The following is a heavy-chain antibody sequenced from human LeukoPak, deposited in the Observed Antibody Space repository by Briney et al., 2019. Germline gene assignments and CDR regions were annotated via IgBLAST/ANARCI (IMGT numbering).Heavy chain of an antibody. J-gene: IGHJ4*02. CDR3: GKRRSGLVVTLFDY. D-gene: IGHD3-10*01. CDR1: GFTFISYG. CDR2: LRYDGSNK. Sequence: PGGSLRLSCAASGFTFISYGMHWVRQAPGKGLEWVAFLRYDGSNKYYADSVKGRFTTSRDNSKNTLYLQMNSLRAEDTAVYYCGKRRSGLVVTLFDYWGQGTLVTVSS. V-gene: IGHV3-30*02.